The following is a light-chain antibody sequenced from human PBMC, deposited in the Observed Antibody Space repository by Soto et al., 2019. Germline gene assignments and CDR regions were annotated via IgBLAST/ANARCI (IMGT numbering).Light chain of an antibody. Sequence: EIVLTQSPGTLYSSPGERATLSCRASQSVSSNYFAWYQQKPGQAPRLLIYAASSRATGIPDRFSGSGSGTDFTLTISRLEPEDFAVYYCQQYGSSSWTFGQGTRVEI. CDR1: QSVSSNY. CDR2: AAS. V-gene: IGKV3-20*01. CDR3: QQYGSSSWT. J-gene: IGKJ1*01.